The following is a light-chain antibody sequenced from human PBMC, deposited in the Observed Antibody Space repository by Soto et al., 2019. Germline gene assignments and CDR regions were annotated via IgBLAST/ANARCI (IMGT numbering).Light chain of an antibody. Sequence: EIVLTQSPASLSLSAGERVTLSCRASQSVDTMVAWYQQQVGRTPRLLIYETSNRATGVPGRVSGSGAGTDWTLTSSRREPGDCAVYFCQVRSDWAPFKYTFGQGTKLEV. CDR2: ETS. V-gene: IGKV3-11*01. CDR3: QVRSDWAPFKYT. J-gene: IGKJ2*01. CDR1: QSVDTM.